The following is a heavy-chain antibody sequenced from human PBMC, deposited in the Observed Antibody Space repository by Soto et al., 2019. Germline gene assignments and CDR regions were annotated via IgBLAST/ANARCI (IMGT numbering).Heavy chain of an antibody. CDR1: GFTFSSYW. CDR3: ATNTAMVSLNNWFDP. CDR2: INSDGSST. Sequence: GGSLRLSCAASGFTFSSYWMHWVRQAPGKGLVWVSRINSDGSSTSYADSVKGRFTISRDNAKNTLYLQMNSLRAEDTAVYCCATNTAMVSLNNWFDPWGQGTLVTVSS. J-gene: IGHJ5*02. D-gene: IGHD5-18*01. V-gene: IGHV3-74*01.